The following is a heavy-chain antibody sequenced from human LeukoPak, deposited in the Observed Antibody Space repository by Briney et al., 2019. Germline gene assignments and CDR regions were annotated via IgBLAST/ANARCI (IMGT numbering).Heavy chain of an antibody. CDR1: GGTFSSYT. CDR2: IIPILGIA. CDR3: ASTHSSGWYDDWFDP. Sequence: SVKVSCKASGGTFSSYTISWVRQAPGQGLEWMGRIIPILGIANYAQKFQGRVTITADKSTGTAYMELSSLRSEDTAVYYCASTHSSGWYDDWFDPWGQGTLVTVSS. V-gene: IGHV1-69*02. J-gene: IGHJ5*02. D-gene: IGHD6-19*01.